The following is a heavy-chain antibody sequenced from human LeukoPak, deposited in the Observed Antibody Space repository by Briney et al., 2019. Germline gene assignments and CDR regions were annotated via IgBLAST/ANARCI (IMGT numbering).Heavy chain of an antibody. CDR1: GFTFSSYA. V-gene: IGHV3-30-3*01. Sequence: PGGSLRLSCAASGFTFSSYAMHWVRQAPGKGLEWVAVISYDGSNKYYADSVKGRFTISRDNSKNTLYLQMNSLRAEDTAVYYCAKGAYYDSSGYSFDYWGQGTLVTVSS. CDR3: AKGAYYDSSGYSFDY. CDR2: ISYDGSNK. J-gene: IGHJ4*02. D-gene: IGHD3-22*01.